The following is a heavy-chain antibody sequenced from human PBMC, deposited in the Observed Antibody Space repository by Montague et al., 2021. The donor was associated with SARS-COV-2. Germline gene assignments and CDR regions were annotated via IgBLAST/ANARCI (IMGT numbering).Heavy chain of an antibody. Sequence: PALVKPTQTLTLTCTFSGFSLSTNGVGVGWIRQPPGKALEWLALIYWDDDKRYSPSLKSRLTITKDTSKNQVVLTMTNMDPVDTTTYYCARRLARHYDTSAYLWCPFDYWGQGTLVTVSS. J-gene: IGHJ4*02. CDR1: GFSLSTNGVG. CDR2: IYWDDDK. V-gene: IGHV2-5*02. D-gene: IGHD3-22*01. CDR3: ARRLARHYDTSAYLWCPFDY.